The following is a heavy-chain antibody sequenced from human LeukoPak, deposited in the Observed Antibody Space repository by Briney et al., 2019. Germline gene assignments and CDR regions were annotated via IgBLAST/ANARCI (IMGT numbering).Heavy chain of an antibody. CDR2: ISTSSSYI. CDR1: GFTFSSYT. J-gene: IGHJ4*02. V-gene: IGHV3-21*01. CDR3: AKDRAGTTFRTLDY. D-gene: IGHD1-1*01. Sequence: GGSLRLSCAASGFTFSSYTMNWVRQAPGKGLEWVSSISTSSSYIYYADSVKGRFTISRDNAKNSLYLQMNSLRAEDTAVYYCAKDRAGTTFRTLDYWGQGTLVTVSS.